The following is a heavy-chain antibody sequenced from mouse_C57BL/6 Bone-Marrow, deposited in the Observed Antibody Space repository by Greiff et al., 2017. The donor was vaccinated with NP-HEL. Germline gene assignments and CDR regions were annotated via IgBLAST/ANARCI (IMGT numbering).Heavy chain of an antibody. CDR2: IYPRSGNT. CDR3: ARSRQLRLWFAY. CDR1: GYTFTSYG. J-gene: IGHJ3*01. V-gene: IGHV1-81*01. Sequence: VKLVESGAELARPGASVKLSCKASGYTFTSYGISWVKQRTGQGLEWIGEIYPRSGNTYYNEKFKGKATLTADKSSSTAYMELRSLTSEDSAVYFCARSRQLRLWFAYWGQGTLVTVSA. D-gene: IGHD3-2*02.